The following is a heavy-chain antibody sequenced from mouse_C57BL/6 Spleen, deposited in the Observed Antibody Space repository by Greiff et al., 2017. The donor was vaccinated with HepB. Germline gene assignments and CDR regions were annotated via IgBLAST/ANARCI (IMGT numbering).Heavy chain of an antibody. J-gene: IGHJ2*01. V-gene: IGHV1-82*01. Sequence: QVQLQQSGPELVKPGASVKISCKASGYAFSSSWMNWVKQRPGKGLEWIGRIYPGDGDTNYNGKFKGKATLTADTSSSTAYMQLSSLTSEDSAVYFCAREGFTTVVDYWGQGTTLTVSS. CDR3: AREGFTTVVDY. CDR1: GYAFSSSW. CDR2: IYPGDGDT. D-gene: IGHD1-1*01.